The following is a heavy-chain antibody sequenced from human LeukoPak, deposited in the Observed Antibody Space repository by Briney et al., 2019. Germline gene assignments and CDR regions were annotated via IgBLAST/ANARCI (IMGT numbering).Heavy chain of an antibody. Sequence: GGSLRLSCAASGFTFSSYWMHWVRQAPGKGLVWVSRINSDGSSTSYADSVKGRFTISRDNAKNTLYLQMNSLGAEDTAVYYCARDHPEYYYDSSGYYYDWGQGTLVTVSS. J-gene: IGHJ4*02. CDR2: INSDGSST. CDR1: GFTFSSYW. D-gene: IGHD3-22*01. V-gene: IGHV3-74*01. CDR3: ARDHPEYYYDSSGYYYD.